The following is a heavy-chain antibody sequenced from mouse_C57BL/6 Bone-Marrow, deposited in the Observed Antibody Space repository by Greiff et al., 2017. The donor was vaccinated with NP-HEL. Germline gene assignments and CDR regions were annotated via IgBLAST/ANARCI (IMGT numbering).Heavy chain of an antibody. CDR3: ARGDYYGSTDY. CDR1: GYAFSSYW. D-gene: IGHD1-1*01. V-gene: IGHV1-80*01. CDR2: IYPGDGDT. J-gene: IGHJ2*01. Sequence: VMLVESGAELVKPGASVKISCKASGYAFSSYWMNWVKQRPGKGLEWIGQIYPGDGDTNYNGKFKGKATLTADKSSSTAYMQLSSLTSEDSAVYFCARGDYYGSTDYWGQGTTLTVSS.